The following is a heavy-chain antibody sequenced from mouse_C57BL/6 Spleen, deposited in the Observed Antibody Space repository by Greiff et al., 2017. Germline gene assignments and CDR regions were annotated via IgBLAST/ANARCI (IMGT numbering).Heavy chain of an antibody. CDR3: TRSDYYGSSPDY. D-gene: IGHD1-1*01. CDR1: GYTFTSYW. V-gene: IGHV1-5*01. J-gene: IGHJ2*01. CDR2: IYPGNSDT. Sequence: VQLQQSGTVLARPGASVKMSCKTSGYTFTSYWMHWVKQRPGQGLEWIGAIYPGNSDTSYNQKFKGKAKLTAVTSASTACMELSSLTNEDSAVYYCTRSDYYGSSPDYWGQGTTLTVSS.